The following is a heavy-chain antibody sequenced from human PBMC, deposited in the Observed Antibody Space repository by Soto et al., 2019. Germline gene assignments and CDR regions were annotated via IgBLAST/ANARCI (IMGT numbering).Heavy chain of an antibody. CDR1: GGSISSGDYY. J-gene: IGHJ4*02. CDR2: IYYSGST. V-gene: IGHV4-30-4*01. D-gene: IGHD5-12*01. CDR3: ARNSRDGYNLYY. Sequence: TISLTCTVSGGSISSGDYYWSWIRQPPGKGLEWIGYIYYSGSTYYNPSLKSRVTISVDTSKNQFSLKLSSVTAADTDVYYCARNSRDGYNLYYWGQGTLVTVSS.